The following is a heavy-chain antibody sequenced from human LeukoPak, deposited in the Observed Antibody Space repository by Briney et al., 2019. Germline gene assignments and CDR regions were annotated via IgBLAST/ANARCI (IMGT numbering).Heavy chain of an antibody. J-gene: IGHJ6*03. CDR2: ISSSSSYI. D-gene: IGHD3-3*01. Sequence: GGSLRLSCAASGFTFSSYSMNWVRQAPGKGLEWVSSISSSSSYIYYADSVKGRFTISRDNAKNSLYLQMNSLRAEDTAVYYCARMGITIFGVVRYYMDVWGKGTTVTVSS. CDR3: ARMGITIFGVVRYYMDV. CDR1: GFTFSSYS. V-gene: IGHV3-21*01.